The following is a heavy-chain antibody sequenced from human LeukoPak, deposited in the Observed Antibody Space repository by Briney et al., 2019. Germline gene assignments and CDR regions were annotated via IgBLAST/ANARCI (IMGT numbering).Heavy chain of an antibody. Sequence: ASVKVSCKASGYTFTSYYMHWVRQAPGQGLEWMGGFDPEDGETIYAQKFQGRVTMTEDTSTDTAYMELSSLRSEDTAVYYCATGYYYDSKGASDIWGQGTMVTVSS. V-gene: IGHV1-24*01. D-gene: IGHD3-22*01. CDR1: GYTFTSYY. CDR3: ATGYYYDSKGASDI. J-gene: IGHJ3*02. CDR2: FDPEDGET.